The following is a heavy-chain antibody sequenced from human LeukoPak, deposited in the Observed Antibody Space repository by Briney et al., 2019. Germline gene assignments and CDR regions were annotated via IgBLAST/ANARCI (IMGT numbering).Heavy chain of an antibody. D-gene: IGHD6-19*01. CDR1: GYTFTRYY. Sequence: GASVNVSCKASGYTFTRYYIHWMRQAPGQGLEWMGIINPSDGSTRYAQMFQGRVTMTRDTSTRTVYMEVSSLRSEDTAVYYCARKELSSYPFDFWGQGTLVAVSS. CDR3: ARKELSSYPFDF. J-gene: IGHJ4*02. V-gene: IGHV1-46*01. CDR2: INPSDGST.